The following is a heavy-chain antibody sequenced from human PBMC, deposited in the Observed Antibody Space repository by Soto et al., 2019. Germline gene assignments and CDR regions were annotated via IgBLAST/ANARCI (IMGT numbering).Heavy chain of an antibody. CDR1: GYTLTESS. CDR2: FDPEDGET. V-gene: IGHV1-24*01. J-gene: IGHJ6*04. D-gene: IGHD3-10*01. CDR3: AIGPAFGGSGTALMGV. Sequence: ASVKVSCKVSGYTLTESSMHWVRQAPGKGLEWMGGFDPEDGETIYAQKFQGRVTMTEDTSTDTAYMELSSLRSEDTAVYYCAIGPAFGGSGTALMGVWGKGTTVTVSS.